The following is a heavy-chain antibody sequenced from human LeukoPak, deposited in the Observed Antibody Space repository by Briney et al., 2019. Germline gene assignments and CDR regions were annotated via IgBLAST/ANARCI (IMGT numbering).Heavy chain of an antibody. CDR3: AAGPGEVTGCMDV. J-gene: IGHJ6*02. D-gene: IGHD2-21*02. V-gene: IGHV1-24*01. CDR2: FNPEDGET. Sequence: ASVTVSCKVSGYSLAELAMDWVRQAPGKGLEWMGGFNPEDGETIYAQKFQGRVTMTEDTSTDTAYMELSSLRSDDTAVYFCAAGPGEVTGCMDVWGQGTTVTVSS. CDR1: GYSLAELA.